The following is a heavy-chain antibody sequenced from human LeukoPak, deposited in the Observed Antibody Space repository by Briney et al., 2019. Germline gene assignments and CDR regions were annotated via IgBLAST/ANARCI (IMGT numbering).Heavy chain of an antibody. V-gene: IGHV3-11*04. D-gene: IGHD6-19*01. CDR3: ARDKYNSGAYGDFDH. Sequence: GGSLRLSCTASGFTFSDYYMTWIPQAPGKGLEWVSYISSRGDTIYYADSVKGRFTISRDNAKNSLYLQMNSLRAGDTAVYYCARDKYNSGAYGDFDHWGQGTLVTVSS. CDR1: GFTFSDYY. J-gene: IGHJ4*02. CDR2: ISSRGDTI.